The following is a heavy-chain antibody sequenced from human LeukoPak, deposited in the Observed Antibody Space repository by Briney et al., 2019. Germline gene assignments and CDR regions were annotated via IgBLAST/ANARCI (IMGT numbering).Heavy chain of an antibody. CDR3: ARVLLWFGERGKFDP. J-gene: IGHJ5*02. D-gene: IGHD3-10*01. CDR2: SSVYNGNT. V-gene: IGHV1-18*01. CDR1: GSTFTSYG. Sequence: ASVKLSCKSSGSTFTSYGISWVRQAPGPGLELMGWSSVYNGNTNYAQRIQGRVTMTTDTSTSTAYMELRSLRSDDTAVHYCARVLLWFGERGKFDPWGQGTLVTVSS.